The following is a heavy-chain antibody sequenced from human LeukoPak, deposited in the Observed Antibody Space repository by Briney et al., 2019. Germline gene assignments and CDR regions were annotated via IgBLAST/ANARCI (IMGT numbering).Heavy chain of an antibody. V-gene: IGHV3-23*01. J-gene: IGHJ6*03. CDR3: AKTGSNRRNYYYYYMDV. Sequence: GGSLRLSCAASGFTFSSYAMSWVRQAPGKGLEWVSAISGSGGSTHYADSVKGRFTISRDNSKNTLYLQMNSLRAEDTAVYYCAKTGSNRRNYYYYYMDVWGKGTTVTVSS. CDR2: ISGSGGST. CDR1: GFTFSSYA. D-gene: IGHD4-11*01.